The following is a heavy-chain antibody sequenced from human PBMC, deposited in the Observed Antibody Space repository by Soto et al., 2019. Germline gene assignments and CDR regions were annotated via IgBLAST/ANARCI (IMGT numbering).Heavy chain of an antibody. CDR2: ISYDGNNK. Sequence: GSLRLSCEASGFLFSDFGMHWVRQAPGKGLEWVAVISYDGNNKYYAQSLKGRFTISRDNSKNTLFLNMDSLRPEDTAVYHCWKGDLDPAVVNSPNAFDFWGPGTTVTVSS. CDR1: GFLFSDFG. V-gene: IGHV3-30*18. CDR3: WKGDLDPAVVNSPNAFDF. D-gene: IGHD5-18*01. J-gene: IGHJ3*01.